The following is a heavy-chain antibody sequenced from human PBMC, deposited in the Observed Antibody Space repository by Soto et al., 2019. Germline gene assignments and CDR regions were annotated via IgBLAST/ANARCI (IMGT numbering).Heavy chain of an antibody. Sequence: ASVKVSGKASGYTFTSYAMHWVRQAPVQSLEWMGWINAGNGNTKYSQKFQGRVTITRETSASTAYMEMSSLRSEDTAVYYCARWIRPTYGGNCGTFEPWGQGTLVTFSS. CDR3: ARWIRPTYGGNCGTFEP. D-gene: IGHD2-15*01. J-gene: IGHJ5*02. CDR2: INAGNGNT. V-gene: IGHV1-3*01. CDR1: GYTFTSYA.